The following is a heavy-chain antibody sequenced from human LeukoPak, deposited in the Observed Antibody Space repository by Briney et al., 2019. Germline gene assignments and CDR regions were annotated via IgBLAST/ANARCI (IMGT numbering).Heavy chain of an antibody. Sequence: SVKVSCKASGFTFDNYIITWVRQAPGQGLEWMGRLFPMSGAANYAQKFQGRVTIYTDDSRSTAYMELTSLTSDDTAIYYCARPHGSGNYINIALDYWGQGTLVTVSS. D-gene: IGHD3-10*01. CDR1: GFTFDNYI. J-gene: IGHJ4*02. CDR3: ARPHGSGNYINIALDY. V-gene: IGHV1-69*05. CDR2: LFPMSGAA.